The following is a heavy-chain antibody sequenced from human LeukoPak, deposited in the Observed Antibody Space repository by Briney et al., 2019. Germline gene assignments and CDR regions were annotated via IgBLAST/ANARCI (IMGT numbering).Heavy chain of an antibody. D-gene: IGHD1-20*01. CDR3: ARRPNHNWNGYYFDY. J-gene: IGHJ4*02. CDR2: IIPIFGTA. Sequence: GASVKVSCKASGGTFSSYAISWVRQAPGQGLEWMGGIIPIFGTANYAQKFQGRVTITADESTSTAYMELSSLRSEDTAVYYCARRPNHNWNGYYFDYWGQGTLVTVSS. V-gene: IGHV1-69*13. CDR1: GGTFSSYA.